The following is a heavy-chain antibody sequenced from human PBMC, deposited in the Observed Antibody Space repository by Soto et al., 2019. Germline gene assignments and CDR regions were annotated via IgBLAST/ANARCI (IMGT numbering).Heavy chain of an antibody. CDR1: GYSFSNYW. J-gene: IGHJ5*02. CDR2: IYPGDSET. V-gene: IGHV5-51*01. Sequence: PGESLKISCKGSGYSFSNYWIVWVRQMPGKGLEWMGIIYPGDSETKYSPSVQGQVTISADKSINTAYLQWISLKASDTAMYYCARRRAGNPDDWFDPWGQGTLVTVSS. CDR3: ARRRAGNPDDWFDP. D-gene: IGHD6-13*01.